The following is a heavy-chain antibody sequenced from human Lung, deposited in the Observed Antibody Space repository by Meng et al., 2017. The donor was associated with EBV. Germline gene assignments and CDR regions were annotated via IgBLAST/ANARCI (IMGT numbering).Heavy chain of an antibody. V-gene: IGHV2-5*02. CDR2: IYGDDEK. Sequence: ITLKESRPTLVKPTQTLTLTCTFSGFSLSTSGVGVGWIRQPPGKALECLAIIYGDDEKRYSPSLESRLTVTKDTSKNQVVLTMTNMVPVDTATYYCARAAARPSDWFDPWGQGTLVTVSS. CDR3: ARAAARPSDWFDP. D-gene: IGHD6-6*01. J-gene: IGHJ5*02. CDR1: GFSLSTSGVG.